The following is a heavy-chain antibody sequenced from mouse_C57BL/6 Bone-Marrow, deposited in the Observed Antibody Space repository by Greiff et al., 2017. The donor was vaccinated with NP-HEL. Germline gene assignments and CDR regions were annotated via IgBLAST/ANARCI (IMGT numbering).Heavy chain of an antibody. Sequence: QVQLQQPGAELVMPGASVKLSCKASGYTFTSYWMHWVKQRPGQGLEWIGEIDPSDSYTNYNQKFKGKSTLTVDKSSSTAYMQLSSLTSDVSSVYSCARCCNYGDWYFDVWGTGTTVTVSS. J-gene: IGHJ1*03. D-gene: IGHD1-1*01. V-gene: IGHV1-69*01. CDR1: GYTFTSYW. CDR2: IDPSDSYT. CDR3: ARCCNYGDWYFDV.